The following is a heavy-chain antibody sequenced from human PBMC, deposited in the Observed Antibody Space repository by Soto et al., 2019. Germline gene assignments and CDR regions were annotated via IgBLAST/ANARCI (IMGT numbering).Heavy chain of an antibody. J-gene: IGHJ4*02. V-gene: IGHV1-69*05. CDR3: AREAYYYDSSGYYDDY. D-gene: IGHD3-22*01. CDR1: GGTFSSYA. Sequence: QVQLVQSGAEVKKPGSSVKVSCKASGGTFSSYAISWVRQAPGQGLEWMGGIIPIFGTANYAEKFQGRVTISXXDXTXXAYMELSSLRSEDTAVYYCAREAYYYDSSGYYDDYWGQGTLVTVSS. CDR2: IIPIFGTA.